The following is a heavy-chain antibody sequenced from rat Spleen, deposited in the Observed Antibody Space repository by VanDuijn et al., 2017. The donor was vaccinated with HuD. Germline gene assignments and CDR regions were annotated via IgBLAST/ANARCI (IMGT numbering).Heavy chain of an antibody. J-gene: IGHJ2*01. CDR1: GFTFSNYG. CDR3: ATHGTMAARSGYYFDS. Sequence: EVQLVESGGGLVQPGRSLKLSCAASGFTFSNYGMAWVRQAPTKGLEWVASISTGGGNTYYRDSVKGRFTISRDNAKNTLYLQMDSLRSEDTATYYCATHGTMAARSGYYFDSWGQGVMVTVSS. V-gene: IGHV5S13*01. D-gene: IGHD1-2*01. CDR2: ISTGGGNT.